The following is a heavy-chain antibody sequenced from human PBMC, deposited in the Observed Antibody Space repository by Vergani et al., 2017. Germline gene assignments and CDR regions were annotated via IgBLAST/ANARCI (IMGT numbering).Heavy chain of an antibody. V-gene: IGHV3-15*07. CDR3: TTDHGYWGDGSCYWLRDHHYYGMDV. CDR1: GFSFRNAW. D-gene: IGHD3-10*01. J-gene: IGHJ6*02. CDR2: IKSTFDRGTT. Sequence: EVQLVESGGGIVKPGGSLRLSCVASGFSFRNAWMNWVRRTPGKGLEWVGRIKSTFDRGTTDYAAAVKGRFTISRDDSKNTLFLQMNGLKTEDIGVYYCTTDHGYWGDGSCYWLRDHHYYGMDVWGQGTTVTVSS.